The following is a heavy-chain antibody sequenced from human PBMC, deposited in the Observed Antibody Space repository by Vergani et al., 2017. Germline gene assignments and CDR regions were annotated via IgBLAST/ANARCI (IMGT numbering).Heavy chain of an antibody. J-gene: IGHJ6*03. D-gene: IGHD4-17*01. CDR1: GFTFSSSA. V-gene: IGHV1-69*01. CDR2: IIPIFGTA. CDR3: ATVTTSVSYYYYYYMDV. Sequence: VQLVESGGGLVKPGGSLRLSCAASGFTFSSSAISWVRQAPGQGLEWMGGIIPIFGTANYAQKFQGRVTITADESTSTAYMELSSLRSADTAVYYCATVTTSVSYYYYYYMDVWGKGTTVTVSS.